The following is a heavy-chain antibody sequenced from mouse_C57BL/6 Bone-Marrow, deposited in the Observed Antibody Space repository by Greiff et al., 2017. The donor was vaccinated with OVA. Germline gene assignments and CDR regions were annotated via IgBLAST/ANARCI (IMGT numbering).Heavy chain of an antibody. D-gene: IGHD1-1*01. CDR3: ARKRNYYGSSLAY. CDR1: GYAFSSSW. Sequence: QVQLQQSGPELVKPGASVKISCKASGYAFSSSWMNWVKQRPGKGLEWLGRIYPGDGDTTYNGKFKGKATLTADKSSSTAYMQLSSLTSEDSAVYFCARKRNYYGSSLAYWGQGTLVTVSA. J-gene: IGHJ3*01. CDR2: IYPGDGDT. V-gene: IGHV1-82*01.